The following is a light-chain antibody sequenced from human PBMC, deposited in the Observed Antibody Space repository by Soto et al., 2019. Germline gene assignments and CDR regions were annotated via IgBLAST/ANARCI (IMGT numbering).Light chain of an antibody. Sequence: AIQMTQFPSSLSASVGDRVTITCRASQGIRNDLGWYQQKSGRAPKLLIFGASTLQSGVPSRFSGSGSGTDFTLTISSLQPEDFGTYYCQQSYSTPTTFGQGTRLEIK. J-gene: IGKJ5*01. CDR1: QGIRND. V-gene: IGKV1-6*01. CDR3: QQSYSTPTT. CDR2: GAS.